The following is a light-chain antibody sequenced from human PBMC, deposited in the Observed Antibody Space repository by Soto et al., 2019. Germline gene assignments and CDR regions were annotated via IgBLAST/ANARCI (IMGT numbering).Light chain of an antibody. CDR2: EVT. V-gene: IGLV2-14*01. CDR3: SSHTSVNTRV. Sequence: QSVLTQPASVSGSPGQSIAISCTGTSSVVGTYDCVSWYQQYPDKAPKLIIYEVTQRPSGVSNRFSGSKSGNTASLTISGLQAEDEADYYCSSHTSVNTRVFGTGTKVTVL. CDR1: SSVVGTYDC. J-gene: IGLJ1*01.